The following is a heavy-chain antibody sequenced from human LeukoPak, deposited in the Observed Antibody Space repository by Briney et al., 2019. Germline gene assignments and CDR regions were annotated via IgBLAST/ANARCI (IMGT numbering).Heavy chain of an antibody. CDR3: ARDAERGFDYSNSLKY. D-gene: IGHD4-11*01. V-gene: IGHV3-33*08. CDR2: IWSDGTEK. J-gene: IGHJ4*02. CDR1: GFTYSHYG. Sequence: GGSLRLSRTASGFTYSHYGMHWVRQAPGKGLEWVAVIWSDGTEKHYSDAVKGRFTISRDNFGNTLYLQMNSLRGDDTAVYYCARDAERGFDYSNSLKYWGQGTLVTVSS.